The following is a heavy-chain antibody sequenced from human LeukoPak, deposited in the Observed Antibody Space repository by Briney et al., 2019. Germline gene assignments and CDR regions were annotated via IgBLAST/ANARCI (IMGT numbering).Heavy chain of an antibody. V-gene: IGHV4-59*11. Sequence: PSETLSLTCTVSGASISTHYWSWLRQPPGKELEWIAYLRDTECTKDNPSLKSRVALSADTSKNQFSLRLTSVTAADTAIYYCATLKRGSVFGYFNFWGQGLLVTVSS. J-gene: IGHJ4*02. CDR1: GASISTHY. CDR3: ATLKRGSVFGYFNF. D-gene: IGHD3-3*01. CDR2: LRDTECT.